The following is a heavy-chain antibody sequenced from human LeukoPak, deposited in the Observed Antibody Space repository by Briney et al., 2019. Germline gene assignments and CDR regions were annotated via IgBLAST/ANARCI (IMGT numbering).Heavy chain of an antibody. CDR3: ATHQNYYDSSGSIAQIDY. Sequence: PSETLSLTCTVAGGSISSSSYYLGWIRQPPGKGLEWIVSIYYSGSTYYNPSLKSRVTISVDTSKNQFSLKLSSVTAADTAVYYCATHQNYYDSSGSIAQIDYWGQGTLVTVSS. CDR2: IYYSGST. CDR1: GGSISSSSYY. V-gene: IGHV4-39*01. J-gene: IGHJ4*02. D-gene: IGHD3-22*01.